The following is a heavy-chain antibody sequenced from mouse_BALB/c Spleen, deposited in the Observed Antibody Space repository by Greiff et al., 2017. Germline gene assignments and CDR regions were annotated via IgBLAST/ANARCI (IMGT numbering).Heavy chain of an antibody. Sequence: VQLQQSGGGLVQPGGSMKLSCVASGFTFSNYWMNWVRQSPEKGLEWVAEIRLKSNNYATHYAESVKGRFTISRDDSKSSVYLQMNNLRAEDTGIYYCTRWYFDVWGAGTTVTVSS. CDR1: GFTFSNYW. V-gene: IGHV6-6*02. CDR3: TRWYFDV. J-gene: IGHJ1*01. CDR2: IRLKSNNYAT.